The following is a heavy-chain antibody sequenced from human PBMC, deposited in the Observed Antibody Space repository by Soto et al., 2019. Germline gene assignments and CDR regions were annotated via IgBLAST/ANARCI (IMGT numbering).Heavy chain of an antibody. V-gene: IGHV4-31*03. CDR1: GGSISSGGYY. D-gene: IGHD3-10*01. CDR2: IYYSGST. CDR3: ARDRVTMVRGVPYYYGMDV. Sequence: TLSLTCTVSGGSISSGGYYWSWIRQHPGKGLEWIGYIYYSGSTYYNPSLKSRVTISVDTSKNQFSLKLSSVTAADTAVYYCARDRVTMVRGVPYYYGMDVWGQGTTVTVSS. J-gene: IGHJ6*02.